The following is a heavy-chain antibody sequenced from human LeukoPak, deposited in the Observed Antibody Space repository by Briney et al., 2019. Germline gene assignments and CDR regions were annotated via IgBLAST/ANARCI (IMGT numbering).Heavy chain of an antibody. CDR1: GFSFSTNW. V-gene: IGHV3-7*03. D-gene: IGHD2-21*02. Sequence: GGSLRLSCAGSGFSFSTNWMDWIRQAPGKGLEWVANIKQDGSAKHYVDSVRGRFTISRDNAKDSLYLQMNSLTVEDTAVYYCAKEGDWTHEYWGQGTLVTVSS. CDR2: IKQDGSAK. CDR3: AKEGDWTHEY. J-gene: IGHJ4*02.